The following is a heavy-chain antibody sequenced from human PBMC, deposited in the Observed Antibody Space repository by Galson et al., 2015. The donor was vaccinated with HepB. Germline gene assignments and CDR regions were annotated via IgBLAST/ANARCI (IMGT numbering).Heavy chain of an antibody. J-gene: IGHJ6*02. CDR3: ARDQGGSYGEGDYYYGMDV. D-gene: IGHD1-26*01. CDR2: IYYGGST. Sequence: TLSLTCTVSGGSISSGGYYWSWIRQHPGKGLEWIGYIYYGGSTYYNPSLKSRVTISVDTSKNQFSLKLSSVTAADTAVYYCARDQGGSYGEGDYYYGMDVWGQGTTVTVSS. V-gene: IGHV4-31*03. CDR1: GGSISSGGYY.